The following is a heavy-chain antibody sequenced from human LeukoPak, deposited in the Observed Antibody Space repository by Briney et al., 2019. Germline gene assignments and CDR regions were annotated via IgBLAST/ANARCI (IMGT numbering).Heavy chain of an antibody. D-gene: IGHD1-20*01. CDR2: IRYDGSNK. CDR1: GFTFSSYG. Sequence: RGSLRLSCAASGFTFSSYGMHWVRQAPGKGLEWVAFIRYDGSNKYYADSVKGRFTISRDNSKNTLYLQMNSLRAEDTAAYYCAKDKPEWYNWKNWFDPWGQGTLVTVSS. J-gene: IGHJ5*02. V-gene: IGHV3-30*02. CDR3: AKDKPEWYNWKNWFDP.